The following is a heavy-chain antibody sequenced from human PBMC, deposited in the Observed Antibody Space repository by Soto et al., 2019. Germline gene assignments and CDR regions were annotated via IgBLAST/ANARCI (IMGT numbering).Heavy chain of an antibody. CDR1: GFTFRSYS. Sequence: PGGSLRLSCAASGFTFRSYSMNWVRQAPGKGLEWVSYISPTSSTMYYADSVKGRFTISRDNVKNSLYLQMNSLRAEDTALYYCARAPGFYGDFFDYWGQGSLVTV. J-gene: IGHJ4*02. CDR3: ARAPGFYGDFFDY. CDR2: ISPTSSTM. D-gene: IGHD4-17*01. V-gene: IGHV3-48*01.